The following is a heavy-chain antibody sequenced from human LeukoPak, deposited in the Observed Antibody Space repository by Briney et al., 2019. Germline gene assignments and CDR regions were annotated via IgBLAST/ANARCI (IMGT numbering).Heavy chain of an antibody. J-gene: IGHJ6*02. D-gene: IGHD5/OR15-5a*01. CDR2: IISSSRTI. V-gene: IGHV3-48*04. CDR3: ARSRSVSNYKGMDV. CDR1: GFTFSSYS. Sequence: GGSLRLSCAASGFTFSSYSMNWVRQAPGKGLEWISFIISSSRTIYYADSVKGRFTISRDNARNSLYLQMNSLRAEDTAVYYCARSRSVSNYKGMDVWGQGTTVTVSS.